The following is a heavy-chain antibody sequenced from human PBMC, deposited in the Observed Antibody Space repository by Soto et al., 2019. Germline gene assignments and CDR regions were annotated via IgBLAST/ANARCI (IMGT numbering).Heavy chain of an antibody. CDR3: TTDVGDNYYGLQGLGVF. V-gene: IGHV3-30*03. D-gene: IGHD3-10*01. J-gene: IGHJ4*02. CDR1: GFTFSSYG. Sequence: GGSLRLSCAASGFTFSSYGMHWVRQAPGKGLEWVAHISYDGSNEHYAAPVKGRFTISRDDSKNTLYLQADSLKTEDTAVYYCTTDVGDNYYGLQGLGVFWGQGTRVTVSS. CDR2: ISYDGSNE.